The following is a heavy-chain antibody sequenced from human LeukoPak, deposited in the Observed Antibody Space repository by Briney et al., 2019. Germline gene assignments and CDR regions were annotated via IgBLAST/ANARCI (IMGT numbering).Heavy chain of an antibody. V-gene: IGHV3-33*01. D-gene: IGHD3-22*01. J-gene: IGHJ6*02. Sequence: PGGSLRLSCAASGFAFRSYGMYWVRQAAGKGLEWVAVIWYVGSNKYYADSVKGRFTISRDNSKNTLFLQMNSLRAEDTAVYYCARPYYYDSSGYSPYGMDVWGQGTTVTVSS. CDR2: IWYVGSNK. CDR3: ARPYYYDSSGYSPYGMDV. CDR1: GFAFRSYG.